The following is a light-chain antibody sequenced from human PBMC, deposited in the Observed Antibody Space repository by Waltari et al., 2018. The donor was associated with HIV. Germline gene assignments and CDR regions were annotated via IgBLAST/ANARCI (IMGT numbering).Light chain of an antibody. Sequence: QSVLTQPPSASGTPGQRVTIPCSGSSSNIGRNYVYWYQQLPGTAPKLLIYKNNQRPSGVPDRFSGSKSGTSASLAISGLRSEDEADYYCAAWDATVWVFGGGTKLTVL. J-gene: IGLJ3*02. CDR3: AAWDATVWV. CDR1: SSNIGRNY. CDR2: KNN. V-gene: IGLV1-47*01.